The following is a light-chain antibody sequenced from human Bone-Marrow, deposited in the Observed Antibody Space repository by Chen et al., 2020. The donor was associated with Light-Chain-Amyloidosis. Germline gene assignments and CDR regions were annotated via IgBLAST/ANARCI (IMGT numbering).Light chain of an antibody. CDR3: QSADSSGTYEVI. J-gene: IGLJ2*01. CDR2: RDT. CDR1: DLPTKY. V-gene: IGLV3-25*03. Sequence: YELTQPPSLSAAPGQTARITCSGDDLPTKYAYWYQQQPGQAPVLVIHRDTERPSGISERFSGSSSGTPATLTISGVQAEDEADYHCQSADSSGTYEVIFGGGTKLTVL.